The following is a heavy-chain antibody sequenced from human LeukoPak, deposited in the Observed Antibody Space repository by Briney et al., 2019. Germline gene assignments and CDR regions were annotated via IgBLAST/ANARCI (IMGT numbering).Heavy chain of an antibody. CDR1: GFTFSDYY. CDR2: ISSSGSTI. CDR3: ARGTSFLSGYYLY. D-gene: IGHD3-22*01. Sequence: GGSLRLSCGASGFTFSDYYMSWIRQAPGKGLEWVSYISSSGSTIYYADSVKGRLTISRDNAKNSLYLQMNSLRAEDTAVYYCARGTSFLSGYYLYWGQGTLVTVSS. J-gene: IGHJ4*02. V-gene: IGHV3-11*01.